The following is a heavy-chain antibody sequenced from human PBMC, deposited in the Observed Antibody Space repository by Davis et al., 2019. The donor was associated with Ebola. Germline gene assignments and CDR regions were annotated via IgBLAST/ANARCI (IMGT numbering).Heavy chain of an antibody. V-gene: IGHV1-18*01. CDR1: GYTFTSYA. D-gene: IGHD3-22*01. CDR3: ARWRHYDSSGYYSGMDV. J-gene: IGHJ6*04. CDR2: ISAYNGNT. Sequence: ASVKVSCKASGYTFTSYAMHWVRQAPGQRLEWMGWISAYNGNTNYAQKLQGRVTMTTDTSTSTAYMELRSLRSDDTAVYYCARWRHYDSSGYYSGMDVWGKGTTVTVSS.